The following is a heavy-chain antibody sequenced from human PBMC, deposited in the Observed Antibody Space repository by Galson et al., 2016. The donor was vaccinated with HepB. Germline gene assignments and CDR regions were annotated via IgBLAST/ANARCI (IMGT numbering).Heavy chain of an antibody. CDR2: ISGSGGST. J-gene: IGHJ5*02. CDR3: ARQPRWSDSGLNWFDP. Sequence: SLRLSCAASGFTYPSYAMSWVRQAPGKGLEWVSSISGSGGSTSYADSVKGRFTVSRDNSNNTLFLDMNSLRPEDTARYYCARQPRWSDSGLNWFDPWGPGTLVTVSS. D-gene: IGHD1-1*01. CDR1: GFTYPSYA. V-gene: IGHV3-23*01.